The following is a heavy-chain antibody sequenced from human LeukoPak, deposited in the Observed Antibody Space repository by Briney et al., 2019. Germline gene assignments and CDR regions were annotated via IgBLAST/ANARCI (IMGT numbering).Heavy chain of an antibody. CDR2: ISWDGGST. V-gene: IGHV3-43D*03. Sequence: GGSLRLSCAASGFTLGDYAMHWVRHARGKGVEGVSFISWDGGSTYYADSVKGRFTIDRDNSKNSLYMQMNSLRAEDTALYYCAKDIGFDSSGSHFDYWGQGTLVTVSS. CDR3: AKDIGFDSSGSHFDY. J-gene: IGHJ4*02. CDR1: GFTLGDYA. D-gene: IGHD3-22*01.